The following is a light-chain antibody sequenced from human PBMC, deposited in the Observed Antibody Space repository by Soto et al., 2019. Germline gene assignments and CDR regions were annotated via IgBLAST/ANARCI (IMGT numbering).Light chain of an antibody. V-gene: IGKV3-11*01. CDR2: DAS. CDR1: QSVSSY. CDR3: QKCDYLPI. Sequence: EIVLTQSPATLSLSPGERATLSCRASQSVSSYLAWYQQKPGQAPRLLIYDASNRATGIPARFSGSGSGTDFTFTISRLHPEDVTTYYCQKCDYLPIFGHGTTVDFK. J-gene: IGKJ3*01.